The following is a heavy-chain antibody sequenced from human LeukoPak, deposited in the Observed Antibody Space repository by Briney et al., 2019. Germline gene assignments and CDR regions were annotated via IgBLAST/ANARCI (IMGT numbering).Heavy chain of an antibody. V-gene: IGHV3-33*01. CDR1: GLLFSSHG. J-gene: IGHJ4*02. Sequence: GGSLRLSCAASSGLLFSSHGMHWVRQAPGKGLEWVAVIWYDGSNKWYADSVKGRFTISRDNSKNTLYLQMDSLRAEDTAVYYCARENYYDSSGYFDYWGQGTLVTVSS. D-gene: IGHD3-22*01. CDR2: IWYDGSNK. CDR3: ARENYYDSSGYFDY.